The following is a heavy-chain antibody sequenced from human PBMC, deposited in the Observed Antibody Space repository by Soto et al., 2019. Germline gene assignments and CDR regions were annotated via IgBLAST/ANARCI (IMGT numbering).Heavy chain of an antibody. J-gene: IGHJ5*02. CDR2: IIPIFGTA. CDR3: ARAPDSIAAGDKWFDP. Sequence: GASVKVSCRASGGTFSSYAISWVRQAPGQGLEWMGGIIPIFGTANYAQKFQGRVTITADESTSTAYMELSSLRSEDTAVYYCARAPDSIAAGDKWFDPWGQGTLVTVSS. D-gene: IGHD6-13*01. V-gene: IGHV1-69*13. CDR1: GGTFSSYA.